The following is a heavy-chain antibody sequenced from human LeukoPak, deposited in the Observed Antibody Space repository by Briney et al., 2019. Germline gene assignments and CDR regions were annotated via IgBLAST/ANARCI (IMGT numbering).Heavy chain of an antibody. Sequence: GGSLRLSCAASGFTVSSNYMSWVRQAPGKGLEWVSVIYSGGSTYYADSVKGRFTISRDISKNTLYLQMNSLRAEDTAVYYCARAKGCSGGSCYPHDYWGQGTLVTVSS. CDR2: IYSGGST. V-gene: IGHV3-53*01. CDR1: GFTVSSNY. D-gene: IGHD2-15*01. CDR3: ARAKGCSGGSCYPHDY. J-gene: IGHJ4*02.